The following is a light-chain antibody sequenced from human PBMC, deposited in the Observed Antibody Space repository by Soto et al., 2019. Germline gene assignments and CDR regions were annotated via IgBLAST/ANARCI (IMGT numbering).Light chain of an antibody. V-gene: IGKV3-20*01. J-gene: IGKJ1*01. CDR2: GAS. CDR3: QQYASSPRT. Sequence: EIVLTQSPGTLSLSPGERATLSCRASPSVRSNYLAWYQQKPGQAPRLLIFGASSRATGIPDRFSGSGSGTDVTLTISRLEPEDFAVYYGQQYASSPRTFGQGTKVEIK. CDR1: PSVRSNY.